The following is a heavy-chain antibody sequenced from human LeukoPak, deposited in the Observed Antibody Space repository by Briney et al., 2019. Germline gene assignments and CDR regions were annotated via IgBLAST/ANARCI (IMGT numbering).Heavy chain of an antibody. J-gene: IGHJ4*02. CDR1: GFTVSSNY. Sequence: GGSLRLSCAASGFTVSSNYMSWVRQAPGKGLEWASVIYSGGSTYYADSVKGRFTISRGNSKNTLYLQMNSLRAEDTAVYYCAKDPTPLRYFDWLLPTFDYWGQGTLVTVSS. D-gene: IGHD3-9*01. CDR2: IYSGGST. CDR3: AKDPTPLRYFDWLLPTFDY. V-gene: IGHV3-53*01.